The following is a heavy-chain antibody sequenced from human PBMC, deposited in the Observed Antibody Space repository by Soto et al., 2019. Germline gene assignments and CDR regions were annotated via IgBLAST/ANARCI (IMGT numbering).Heavy chain of an antibody. CDR3: AREQITYYDILTGYPQPDAFDI. CDR2: INPSGGST. Sequence: ASVKVSCKASGYTFTSYYMHWVRQAPGQGLEWMGIINPSGGSTSYAQKFQGRVTMTRDTSTSTVYMELSSLRSEDTGVYYCAREQITYYDILTGYPQPDAFDIWGQGTMVTVSS. D-gene: IGHD3-9*01. CDR1: GYTFTSYY. J-gene: IGHJ3*02. V-gene: IGHV1-46*01.